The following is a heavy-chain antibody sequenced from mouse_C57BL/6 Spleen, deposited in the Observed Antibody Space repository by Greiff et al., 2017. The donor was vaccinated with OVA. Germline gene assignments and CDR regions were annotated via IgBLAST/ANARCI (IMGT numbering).Heavy chain of an antibody. V-gene: IGHV1-4*01. CDR2: INPSSGYT. Sequence: QVQLQQSGAELARPGASVKMSCKASGYTFTSYTMHWVKQRPGQGLEWIGYINPSSGYTKYNQKFKDKATLTADKSSSTAYLQLSSLTSEDSAVYYCATVYYDYDVDWFAYWGQGTLVTVSA. CDR1: GYTFTSYT. CDR3: ATVYYDYDVDWFAY. J-gene: IGHJ3*01. D-gene: IGHD2-4*01.